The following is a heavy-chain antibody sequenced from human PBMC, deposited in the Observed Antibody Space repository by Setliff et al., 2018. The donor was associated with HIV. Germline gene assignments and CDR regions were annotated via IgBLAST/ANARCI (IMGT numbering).Heavy chain of an antibody. J-gene: IGHJ3*02. CDR2: IKSRVDGETT. Sequence: RLSCAGSGFNFKHAWMSWVRQAPGKGLEWVGRIKSRVDGETTAYAAPLKGRFTISRDDSKNTLYLQMDSLSTEDTAVYYCILLGMHGAFDIWGQGTMVTVSS. CDR1: GFNFKHAW. V-gene: IGHV3-15*01. CDR3: ILLGMHGAFDI. D-gene: IGHD7-27*01.